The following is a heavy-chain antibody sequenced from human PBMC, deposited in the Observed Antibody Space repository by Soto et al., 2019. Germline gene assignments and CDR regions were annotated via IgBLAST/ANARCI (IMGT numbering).Heavy chain of an antibody. CDR3: ATNLDSSSSLVGAFHI. Sequence: PGESLKISCKGSGYSFTSYWIGWVRQMPGKGLEWMGIIYPGDSDTRYSPSFQGQVTISADKSISTAYLQWSSLKASDTAMYYCATNLDSSSSLVGAFHIWGQATMVTLSS. CDR2: IYPGDSDT. CDR1: GYSFTSYW. J-gene: IGHJ3*02. V-gene: IGHV5-51*01. D-gene: IGHD6-6*01.